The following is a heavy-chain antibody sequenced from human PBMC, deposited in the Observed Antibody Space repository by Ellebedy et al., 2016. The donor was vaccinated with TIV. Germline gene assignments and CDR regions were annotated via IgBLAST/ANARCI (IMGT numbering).Heavy chain of an antibody. CDR3: AKEGGSGRPRGMKIPANRRPLDV. V-gene: IGHV3-23*01. Sequence: GESLKISCAASGFTFSSYAMHWVRQAPGKGLEWVSSISGGGQTYYADSVKGRFIISRDNPQNTLSLQINSLRGEDAAVYYCAKEGGSGRPRGMKIPANRRPLDVWGSGTTVIVSS. D-gene: IGHD2-2*01. CDR1: GFTFSSYA. J-gene: IGHJ6*04. CDR2: ISGGGQT.